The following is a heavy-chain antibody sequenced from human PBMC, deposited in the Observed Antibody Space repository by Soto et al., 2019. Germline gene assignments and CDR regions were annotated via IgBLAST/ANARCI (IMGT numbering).Heavy chain of an antibody. J-gene: IGHJ4*02. V-gene: IGHV5-51*01. D-gene: IGHD6-13*01. Sequence: GESLKISCKASGYSFTTYWIGWVRQMPGKGLEWMGITYPGDSDTRYSPSFQGQVTISADKSISTAYLQWSSLKASDSAMFYCARKDIAGNSVDFWGRGTLVTVSS. CDR2: TYPGDSDT. CDR3: ARKDIAGNSVDF. CDR1: GYSFTTYW.